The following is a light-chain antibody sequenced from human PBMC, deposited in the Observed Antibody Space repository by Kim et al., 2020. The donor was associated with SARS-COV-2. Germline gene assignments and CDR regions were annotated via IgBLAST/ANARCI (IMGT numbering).Light chain of an antibody. Sequence: SYELTQPPSVSVSPGQTASITCFGQKLGDKYVSWYQHKPGQSPVVVIYQDTKRRSGIPERFSGSNSGSTATLTISGTQIMDEADYYCQAWDGSTVVFGGGTQLTVL. V-gene: IGLV3-1*01. CDR3: QAWDGSTVV. CDR1: KLGDKY. CDR2: QDT. J-gene: IGLJ2*01.